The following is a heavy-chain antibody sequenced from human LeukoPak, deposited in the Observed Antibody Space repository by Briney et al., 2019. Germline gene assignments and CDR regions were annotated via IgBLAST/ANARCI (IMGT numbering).Heavy chain of an antibody. CDR3: ARGRYSGAGDAFDI. CDR1: GGSISSGSYY. J-gene: IGHJ3*02. CDR2: IYTSGST. V-gene: IGHV4-61*02. Sequence: SQTLSLTCTVSGGSISSGSYYWSWIRQPAGKGLGWIGRIYTSGSTNYNPSLKSRVTISVDTSKNQFSLKLSSVTAADTAVYYCARGRYSGAGDAFDIWGQGTMVTVSS. D-gene: IGHD1-26*01.